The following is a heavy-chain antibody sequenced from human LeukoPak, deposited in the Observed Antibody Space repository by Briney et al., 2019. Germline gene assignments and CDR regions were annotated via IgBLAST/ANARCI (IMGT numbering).Heavy chain of an antibody. J-gene: IGHJ4*02. D-gene: IGHD1-14*01. CDR3: VKDLAVALLTFFDY. Sequence: GGSLRLSCAASRFTFSSYAMSWVRQAPGKGLEWVSAISGSGGSTYYADSVKGRFTISRDNSKNTLYLQMNSLRAEDTAVYYCVKDLAVALLTFFDYWGQGTLVTVSS. V-gene: IGHV3-23*01. CDR2: ISGSGGST. CDR1: RFTFSSYA.